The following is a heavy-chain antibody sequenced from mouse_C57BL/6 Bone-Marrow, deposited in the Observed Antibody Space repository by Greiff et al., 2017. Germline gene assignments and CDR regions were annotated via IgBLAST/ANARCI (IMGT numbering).Heavy chain of an antibody. J-gene: IGHJ3*01. CDR2: IDPENGDT. CDR3: KGGTTAQEKFAY. CDR1: GFNIKDDY. Sequence: VHVKQSGAELVRPGASVKLSCTASGFNIKDDYMHWVKQRPEQGLEWIGWIDPENGDTEYASKFQGKATITADTSSNTAYLQLSSLTSEDTAVYYCKGGTTAQEKFAYWGQGTLVTVSA. V-gene: IGHV14-4*01. D-gene: IGHD3-2*02.